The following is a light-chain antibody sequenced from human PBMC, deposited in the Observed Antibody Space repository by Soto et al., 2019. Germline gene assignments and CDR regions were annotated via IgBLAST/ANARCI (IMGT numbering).Light chain of an antibody. CDR3: SSYAGSNNLV. V-gene: IGLV2-8*01. J-gene: IGLJ3*02. CDR2: EVS. Sequence: QSALTQPPSASGSLGQSVTISCTGTSSDVGSYDYVSWYQQHPGKAPKFIIYEVSKRPSGVPHRFSGSKSGDTASLTVSGLQAEDEADYYCSSYAGSNNLVFGGGTKVT. CDR1: SSDVGSYDY.